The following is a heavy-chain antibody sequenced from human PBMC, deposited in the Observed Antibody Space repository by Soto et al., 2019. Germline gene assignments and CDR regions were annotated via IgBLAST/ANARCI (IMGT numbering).Heavy chain of an antibody. CDR3: ACLNGYNRYFDH. Sequence: QLLLVESGSGLVRPSEALSLSCNVSGGSLSSGGCSWAWVRLPVGKGLEWIGYIFDTGNTYFSAALNSRPSLSVATSRNQFPMQLASVTAADTGMYYCACLNGYNRYFDHWCRGTLVTVSS. CDR2: IFDTGNT. V-gene: IGHV4-30-2*01. D-gene: IGHD5-12*01. CDR1: GGSLSSGGCS. J-gene: IGHJ2*01.